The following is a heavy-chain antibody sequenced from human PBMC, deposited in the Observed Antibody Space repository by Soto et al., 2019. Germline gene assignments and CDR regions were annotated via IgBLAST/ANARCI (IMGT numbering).Heavy chain of an antibody. CDR1: GFSLSTSGVG. J-gene: IGHJ5*02. D-gene: IGHD6-13*01. CDR2: IYWDDDK. CDR3: APTAILAEAGREVNWFDP. V-gene: IGHV2-5*02. Sequence: QITLKESGPTLVKPTQTLTLTCTFSGFSLSTSGVGVGWIRQPPGKALEWLALIYWDDDKRDSPSLKSRRTSTKDTSKNQMVLTMTNRAPVDTATYYCAPTAILAEAGREVNWFDPRGQGTLVPGSS.